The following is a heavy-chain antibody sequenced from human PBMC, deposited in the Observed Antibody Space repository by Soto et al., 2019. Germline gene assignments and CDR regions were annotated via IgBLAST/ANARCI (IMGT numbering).Heavy chain of an antibody. Sequence: GGSLRLSCAASGFSFSSYAMTWARRAPGKGLEWVSAIGGSGITYYADSVKGRITISRDNSRNTVYLQMNSLRAEDTAVYYCARNSGYDYYDSTGIENWGQGTKVTVYS. CDR3: ARNSGYDYYDSTGIEN. CDR2: IGGSGIT. J-gene: IGHJ4*02. CDR1: GFSFSSYA. D-gene: IGHD3-22*01. V-gene: IGHV3-23*01.